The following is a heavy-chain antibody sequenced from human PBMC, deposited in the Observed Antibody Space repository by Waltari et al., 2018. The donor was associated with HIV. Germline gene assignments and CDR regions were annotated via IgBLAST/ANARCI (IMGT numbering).Heavy chain of an antibody. Sequence: ELQLVETGGHLIQPGGSLRIPCAASGFSVNDPFMNWVRQAPGKGLEWVSVIYRGGNTNYADSVKGRFTISTDDSKNTLFLQMNSLRVEDTAVYYCARDFSSPSWGFLDYWGQGALVTVSS. D-gene: IGHD3-16*01. CDR3: ARDFSSPSWGFLDY. J-gene: IGHJ4*02. CDR1: GFSVNDPF. V-gene: IGHV3-53*02. CDR2: IYRGGNT.